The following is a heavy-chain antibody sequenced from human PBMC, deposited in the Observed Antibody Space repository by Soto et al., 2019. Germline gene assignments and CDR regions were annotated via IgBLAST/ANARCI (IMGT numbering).Heavy chain of an antibody. J-gene: IGHJ6*03. CDR1: GFTFSSYG. D-gene: IGHD6-13*01. Sequence: GGSLRLSCAASGFTFSSYGMHWVRQAPCKGLEWVAVIWYDGSNKYYADSVKGRFTISRDNSKNTLYLQMNSLRAEDTAVYYCARRSIAADLYYYYYYMDVWGKGTTVTVSS. V-gene: IGHV3-33*01. CDR3: ARRSIAADLYYYYYYMDV. CDR2: IWYDGSNK.